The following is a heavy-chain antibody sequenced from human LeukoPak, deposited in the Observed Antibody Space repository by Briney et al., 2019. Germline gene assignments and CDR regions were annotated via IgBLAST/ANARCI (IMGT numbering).Heavy chain of an antibody. V-gene: IGHV1-69*06. CDR2: IIPVFGTV. Sequence: SVKVSCKASGYTFTGCYMHWVRQAPGQGLEWMGGIIPVFGTVNYAQQVQGRVTISADKSTNTAYIDLSRLRSGDTAVYYCARLFSSDYLQRSWGQGTLVTVSS. CDR3: ARLFSSDYLQRS. J-gene: IGHJ5*02. D-gene: IGHD4-17*01. CDR1: GYTFTGCY.